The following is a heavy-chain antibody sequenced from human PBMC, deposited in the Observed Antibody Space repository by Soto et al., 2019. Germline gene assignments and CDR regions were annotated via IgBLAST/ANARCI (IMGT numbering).Heavy chain of an antibody. CDR3: ARGRDYYDYVWGSYRFDY. CDR2: IIPIFGTA. J-gene: IGHJ4*02. CDR1: GGTFSSYA. Sequence: ASVKVSCKASGGTFSSYAISWVRQAPGQGLEWMGGIIPIFGTANYAQKFQGRVTITADESTSTAYMELNSLRSEDTAVYYCARGRDYYDYVWGSYRFDYWGQGTLVTVSS. D-gene: IGHD3-16*02. V-gene: IGHV1-69*13.